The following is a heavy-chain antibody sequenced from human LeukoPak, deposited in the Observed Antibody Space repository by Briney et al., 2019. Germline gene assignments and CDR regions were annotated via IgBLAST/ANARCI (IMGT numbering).Heavy chain of an antibody. CDR1: GGTLSSYP. Sequence: ASVKVSCKASGGTLSSYPISWVRQAPGQGLEWMGGIIPIFGTSNYAQKFQGRVTITTDESTSTVYMELSSLRSEDTAVYYCARGRLTGDRRAAFDIWGQGTMVTVSS. CDR2: IIPIFGTS. J-gene: IGHJ3*02. V-gene: IGHV1-69*05. D-gene: IGHD7-27*01. CDR3: ARGRLTGDRRAAFDI.